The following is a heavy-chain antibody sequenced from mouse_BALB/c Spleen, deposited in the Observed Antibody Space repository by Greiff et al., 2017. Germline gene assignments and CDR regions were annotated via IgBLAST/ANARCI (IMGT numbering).Heavy chain of an antibody. CDR3: ARGHYGYDGLLYAMDY. J-gene: IGHJ4*01. Sequence: QVQLQQSGPELVRPGVSVKISCKGSGYTFTDYAMHWVKQSHAKSLEWIGVISTYYGNTNYNQKFKGKATMTVDKSSSTAYMELARLTSEDSAIYYCARGHYGYDGLLYAMDYWGQGTSVTVSS. D-gene: IGHD2-2*01. V-gene: IGHV1-67*01. CDR1: GYTFTDYA. CDR2: ISTYYGNT.